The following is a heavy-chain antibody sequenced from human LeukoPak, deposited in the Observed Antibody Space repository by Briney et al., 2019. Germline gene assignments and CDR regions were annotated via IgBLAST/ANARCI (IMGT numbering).Heavy chain of an antibody. J-gene: IGHJ4*02. D-gene: IGHD3-16*01. Sequence: GESLKISCKDFDSSLTFYWISWVRQMPGKGLEWMGKIALSDSQATYNPSFQGHVTISADKSINTVYLYWSSLEASDTAMYYCTWGTSSTKIDSWSQGPLVTVSS. V-gene: IGHV5-10-1*01. CDR2: IALSDSQA. CDR3: TWGTSSTKIDS. CDR1: DSSLTFYW.